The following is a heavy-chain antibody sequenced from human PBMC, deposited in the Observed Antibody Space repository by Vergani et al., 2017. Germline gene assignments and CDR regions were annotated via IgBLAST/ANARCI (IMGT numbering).Heavy chain of an antibody. D-gene: IGHD1-7*01. CDR2: IWYDGSNK. V-gene: IGHV3-33*01. J-gene: IGHJ4*02. CDR1: GFTFSSYG. CDR3: ARANWNYGGYYFDY. Sequence: QVQLVESGGGVVQPGRSLRLSCAASGFTFSSYGMHWVRQATGKGLEWVAVIWYDGSNKYYADSVKGRFTISRDNSKNTLYLQMKSLRAEDTAVYYCARANWNYGGYYFDYWGQGTLVTVSS.